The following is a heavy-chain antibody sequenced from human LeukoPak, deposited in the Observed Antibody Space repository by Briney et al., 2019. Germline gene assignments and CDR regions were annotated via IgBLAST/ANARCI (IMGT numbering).Heavy chain of an antibody. V-gene: IGHV1-2*02. CDR1: GYTFTGYY. Sequence: ASVKVSCKASGYTFTGYYMHGVRPAPGQGLEWMGWINPNSGGTNYAQKFQGRVTMTRDTSISTAYMELSRLRSDDRAVDYCATESRPYYYDSSGAGKKFDYWGQGTLVTVSS. D-gene: IGHD3-22*01. J-gene: IGHJ4*02. CDR3: ATESRPYYYDSSGAGKKFDY. CDR2: INPNSGGT.